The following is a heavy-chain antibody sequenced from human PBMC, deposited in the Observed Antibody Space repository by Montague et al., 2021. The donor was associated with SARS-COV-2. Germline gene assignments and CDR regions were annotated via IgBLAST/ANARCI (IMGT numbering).Heavy chain of an antibody. J-gene: IGHJ4*02. CDR3: ARGIWYAN. V-gene: IGHV4-59*01. Sequence: ETLSLTCTVAGGSISLYYRNWIRQSPGKGLEWIGDIYYSGITTYNPSLESRVSITLDTSKNQFSLRLSSVTAADTAVFYCARGIWYANWGQGILVTVSS. CDR2: IYYSGIT. D-gene: IGHD6-13*01. CDR1: GGSISLYY.